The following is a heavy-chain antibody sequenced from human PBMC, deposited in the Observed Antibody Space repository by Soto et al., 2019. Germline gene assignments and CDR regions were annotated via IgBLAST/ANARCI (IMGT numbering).Heavy chain of an antibody. D-gene: IGHD2-15*01. CDR1: GYTFTSYG. CDR2: ISAYNGNT. V-gene: IGHV1-18*01. CDR3: ASWVVTPGYFDY. Sequence: GASVRVSCKASGYTFTSYGISWVRQAPGQGLEWMGWISAYNGNTNYAQKLQGRVTMTTDTSTSTAYMELSSLRSEDTAVYYCASWVVTPGYFDYWGQGTLVTVSS. J-gene: IGHJ4*02.